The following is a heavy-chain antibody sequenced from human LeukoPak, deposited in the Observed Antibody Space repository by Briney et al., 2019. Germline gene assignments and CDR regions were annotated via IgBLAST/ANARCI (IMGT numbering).Heavy chain of an antibody. Sequence: GRSLRLSCAASGFTFDDYAMHWVRQAPGKGLEWVSGISWNSGSIGYADSVKGRFTISRDNAKNSLYPQMNSLRAEDMALYYCAKDISAAGDHFDYWGQGTLVTVSS. D-gene: IGHD6-13*01. CDR2: ISWNSGSI. CDR1: GFTFDDYA. V-gene: IGHV3-9*03. CDR3: AKDISAAGDHFDY. J-gene: IGHJ4*02.